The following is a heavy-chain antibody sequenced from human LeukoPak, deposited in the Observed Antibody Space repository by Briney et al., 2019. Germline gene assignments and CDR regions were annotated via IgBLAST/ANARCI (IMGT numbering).Heavy chain of an antibody. CDR3: ARDFSTVGLDY. V-gene: IGHV3-33*01. CDR2: IWYDGSNK. J-gene: IGHJ4*01. CDR1: GFTFSSYG. D-gene: IGHD2-2*01. Sequence: QAGGSLRLSCAASGFTFSSYGMHWVRQAPGKGLEWVAVIWYDGSNKYYADSVKGRFTISRDNSKNTLYLQMNSLRAEDTAVYYCARDFSTVGLDYWGQGTLVTVSS.